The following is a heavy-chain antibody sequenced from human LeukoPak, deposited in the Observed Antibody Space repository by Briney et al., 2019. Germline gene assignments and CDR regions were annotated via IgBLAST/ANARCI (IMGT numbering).Heavy chain of an antibody. J-gene: IGHJ6*02. CDR3: ARVRAYYYGSIYYYYGMDV. D-gene: IGHD3-10*01. V-gene: IGHV4-59*01. Sequence: SETLSLTCTVSGGSISSYYWSWIRQPPGKGLGWIGYIYYSGSTNYNPSLKSRVTISVDTSKNQFSLKLSSVTAADTAVYYCARVRAYYYGSIYYYYGMDVWGQGTTVTVSS. CDR2: IYYSGST. CDR1: GGSISSYY.